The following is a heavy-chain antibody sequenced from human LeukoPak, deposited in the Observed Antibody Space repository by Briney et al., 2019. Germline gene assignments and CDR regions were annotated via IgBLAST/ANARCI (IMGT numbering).Heavy chain of an antibody. V-gene: IGHV4-61*03. CDR1: GDSVSNGNYY. D-gene: IGHD3-10*01. CDR2: IYYTGKT. CDR3: ARSQNYYGSGDY. J-gene: IGHJ4*02. Sequence: SETLSLTCTVPGDSVSNGNYYWSWLRQPPGKALEWIGYIYYTGKTYYHSSLEGRVTILVDTSRNHFSVKLSSVTAADTAVYYCARSQNYYGSGDYWSQGTLVTVSS.